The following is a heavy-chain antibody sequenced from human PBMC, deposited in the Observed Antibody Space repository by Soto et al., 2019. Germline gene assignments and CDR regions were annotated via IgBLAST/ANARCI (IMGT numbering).Heavy chain of an antibody. D-gene: IGHD4-4*01. CDR1: GFSFSGYW. Sequence: GGSLRLSCAAPGFSFSGYWMSWVRQAPGKGPEWVANIKEDGTEQHYVDSVKGRFTISRDNSENSLFLQMNNLRAEDTAIYYCAITTSTVSYWFDPWGPGTQVTVSS. CDR2: IKEDGTEQ. CDR3: AITTSTVSYWFDP. J-gene: IGHJ5*02. V-gene: IGHV3-7*03.